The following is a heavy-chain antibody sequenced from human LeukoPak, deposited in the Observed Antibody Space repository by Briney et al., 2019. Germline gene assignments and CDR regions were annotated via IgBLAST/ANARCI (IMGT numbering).Heavy chain of an antibody. CDR2: IIPILNTA. J-gene: IGHJ6*02. CDR3: TGDVSAPPPNDYYYYYGLDV. Sequence: ASVKVSCKASGGSLISYTISWVRQAPGQGLEWMGRIIPILNTANYAQQFQGRVTITADKFTNTAYLELSSLTFEDTAVYYCTGDVSAPPPNDYYYYYGLDVWGQGTTVTVSS. V-gene: IGHV1-69*08. CDR1: GGSLISYT. D-gene: IGHD4/OR15-4a*01.